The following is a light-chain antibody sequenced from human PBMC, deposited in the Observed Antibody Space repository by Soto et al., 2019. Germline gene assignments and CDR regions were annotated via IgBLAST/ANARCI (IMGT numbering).Light chain of an antibody. CDR2: TAS. Sequence: EIVLTQSPATLSLSPGARAPLSCRASPSVTNYLAWYQQQPGQPPRLLIYTASTLESGVPSRFSASGSGTEFTLTISSLQPDDFATYYCQHYNSYSEAFGQGTKVDIK. J-gene: IGKJ1*01. CDR3: QHYNSYSEA. CDR1: PSVTNY. V-gene: IGKV3-15*01.